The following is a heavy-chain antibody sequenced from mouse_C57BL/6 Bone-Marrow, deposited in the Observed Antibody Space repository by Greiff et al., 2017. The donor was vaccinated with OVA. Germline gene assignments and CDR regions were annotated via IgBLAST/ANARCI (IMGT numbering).Heavy chain of an antibody. CDR3: ARHYYGSSY. CDR2: IDPNSGGT. D-gene: IGHD1-1*01. J-gene: IGHJ2*01. V-gene: IGHV1-72*01. Sequence: QVHVKQSGAELVKPGASVKLSCKASGYTFTSYWMHWVKQRPGQGLEWIGRIDPNSGGTKYNEKFKSKATLTVDKPSSTAYMQLSSLTSEDSAVYYCARHYYGSSYWGQGTTLTVSS. CDR1: GYTFTSYW.